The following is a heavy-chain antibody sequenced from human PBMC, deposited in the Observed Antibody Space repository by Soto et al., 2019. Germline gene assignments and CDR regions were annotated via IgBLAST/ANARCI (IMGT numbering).Heavy chain of an antibody. V-gene: IGHV4-59*01. Sequence: QVQLQESGPGLVKPWETLSLTCTVSSGSINSYYWSWIRQPPGKGLEWIGYIYYSGSTNHNPSLKSRVTISVDTSKNQFSLKLSSVTAADTAVYYCARVSSGWPHSFDDWGQGTLVTVSS. D-gene: IGHD6-19*01. CDR2: IYYSGST. CDR3: ARVSSGWPHSFDD. CDR1: SGSINSYY. J-gene: IGHJ4*02.